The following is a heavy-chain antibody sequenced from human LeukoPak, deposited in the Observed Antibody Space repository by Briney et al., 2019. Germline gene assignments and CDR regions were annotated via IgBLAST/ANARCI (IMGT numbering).Heavy chain of an antibody. CDR3: ARMYTMVRGVPSYYYYYGMDV. CDR1: GYTFTSYD. J-gene: IGHJ6*02. CDR2: MNPNSGNT. V-gene: IGHV1-8*01. D-gene: IGHD3-10*01. Sequence: ASVKVSCKASGYTFTSYDINWVRQATGQGLEWMGWMNPNSGNTGYAQKFQGRVTMTRNTSISTAYMELSSLRSEDTAVYYCARMYTMVRGVPSYYYYYGMDVWGQGTTVTVSS.